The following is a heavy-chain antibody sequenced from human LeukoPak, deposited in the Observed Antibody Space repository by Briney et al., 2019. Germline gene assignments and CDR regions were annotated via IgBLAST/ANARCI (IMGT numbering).Heavy chain of an antibody. V-gene: IGHV4-61*02. CDR3: ARETTRFPGGNWFDP. CDR1: GGSISSGSYY. J-gene: IGHJ5*02. CDR2: IYTSGST. D-gene: IGHD3-16*01. Sequence: SETLSLTCTVSGGSISSGSYYWSWIRQPAGKGLEWIGRIYTSGSTNYNPSLKSRVTISVDTSKNQFSLKLRSVTAADTAVYYCARETTRFPGGNWFDPWGQGTLVTVSS.